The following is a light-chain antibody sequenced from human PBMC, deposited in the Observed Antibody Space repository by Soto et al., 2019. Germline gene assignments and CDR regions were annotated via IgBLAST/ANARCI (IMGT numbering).Light chain of an antibody. J-gene: IGKJ5*01. CDR3: MQALQSLT. V-gene: IGKV2-28*01. Sequence: EIVMTQSPLTLPVTPGEPASISCRSSQSLLYNNTYNYLDWYVQKPGQSPQLLIYFGSNRAPGVPDRFSGSASGTDFTLKINRVEAEDVGTYYCMQALQSLTFGQGTRLEIQ. CDR2: FGS. CDR1: QSLLYNNTYNY.